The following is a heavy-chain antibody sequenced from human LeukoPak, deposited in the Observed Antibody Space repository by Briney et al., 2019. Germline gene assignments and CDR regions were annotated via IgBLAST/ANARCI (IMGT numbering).Heavy chain of an antibody. V-gene: IGHV1-46*01. Sequence: AASVKVSCKASGYTFTSYYMHWVRQAPGQGLEWMGIINPSGGSTNYARKFQGRVTMTRDMSTNTVYMQLSSLRSEDTAVYYCAREAVTISALVRTQTTKRPHRFDPWGQGTLVTVSS. J-gene: IGHJ5*02. D-gene: IGHD3-3*01. CDR1: GYTFTSYY. CDR2: INPSGGST. CDR3: AREAVTISALVRTQTTKRPHRFDP.